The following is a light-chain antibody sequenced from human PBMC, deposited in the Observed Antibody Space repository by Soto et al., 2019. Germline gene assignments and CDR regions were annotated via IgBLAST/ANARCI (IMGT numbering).Light chain of an antibody. V-gene: IGKV3-15*01. J-gene: IGKJ1*01. CDR3: QKYNNWPPAT. CDR2: GAS. Sequence: ELVMTQSPATMSVSPAARATLSCRSSQSVGSDLAWYQQTPGQAPRLLIYGASTRATGIPARFSGSGSGTEFTLTIRSLQSEDLAVYYCQKYNNWPPATFGNGSKVAIK. CDR1: QSVGSD.